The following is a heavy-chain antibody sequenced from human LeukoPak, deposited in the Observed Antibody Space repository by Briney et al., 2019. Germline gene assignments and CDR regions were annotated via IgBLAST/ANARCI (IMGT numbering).Heavy chain of an antibody. V-gene: IGHV1-69*13. CDR1: GGTFSSYA. J-gene: IGHJ4*02. CDR3: ARGLPVYGSGDYYSLEN. Sequence: ASVKVSCKASGGTFSSYAISWVRQAPGQGLEWLGGIIPIFGTTNYAQKFQGRVTITADESTSTAYMDLSSLRSEDTAVYYCARGLPVYGSGDYYSLENWGQGTLVTVSS. CDR2: IIPIFGTT. D-gene: IGHD3-10*01.